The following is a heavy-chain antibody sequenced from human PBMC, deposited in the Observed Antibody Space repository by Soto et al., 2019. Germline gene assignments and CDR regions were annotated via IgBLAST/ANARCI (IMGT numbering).Heavy chain of an antibody. CDR1: AGSVSSGDYY. D-gene: IGHD5-12*01. CDR3: TGGDYSGYEVFDV. CDR2: VLYRGST. J-gene: IGHJ4*02. V-gene: IGHV4-30-4*02. Sequence: PSETLSLTCTVSAGSVSSGDYYWGWIRQPPGKGLEGIGHVLYRGSTYYSPSLNSRVTMSLGMSKNELSLKLGSLTSADTAVYGCTGGDYSGYEVFDVWGQGTLVTVSS.